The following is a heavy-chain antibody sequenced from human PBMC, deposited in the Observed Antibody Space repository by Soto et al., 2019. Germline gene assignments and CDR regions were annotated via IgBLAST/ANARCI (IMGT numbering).Heavy chain of an antibody. J-gene: IGHJ2*01. V-gene: IGHV3-30-3*01. D-gene: IGHD5-18*01. Sequence: QVQLVESGGGVVQPGRSLRLSCAASGCTFSSYAMHWVRQAPGKWLEWVAVISYDGSNKYYADSVKGRFTISRDNSKNTLYLQMNSLRAEDTAVYYCARDPLWGTAMVLWYFDLWGRGTLVTVSS. CDR3: ARDPLWGTAMVLWYFDL. CDR2: ISYDGSNK. CDR1: GCTFSSYA.